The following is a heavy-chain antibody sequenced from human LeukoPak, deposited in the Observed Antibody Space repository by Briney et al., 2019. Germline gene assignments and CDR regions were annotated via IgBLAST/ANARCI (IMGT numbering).Heavy chain of an antibody. CDR2: ISYDGSNK. Sequence: PGGSLRLSCAASGFTFSSYAMHWVRQAPGKGLEWVAVISYDGSNKYYADSVKGRFTISRDNSKNTLYLQMNSLRAEDTAVYYCAGDSDVLRFLEWLSMPDYWGQGTLVTVSS. CDR1: GFTFSSYA. CDR3: AGDSDVLRFLEWLSMPDY. J-gene: IGHJ4*02. D-gene: IGHD3-3*01. V-gene: IGHV3-30-3*01.